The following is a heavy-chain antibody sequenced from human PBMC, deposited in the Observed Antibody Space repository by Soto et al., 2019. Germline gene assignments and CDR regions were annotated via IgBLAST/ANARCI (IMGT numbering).Heavy chain of an antibody. J-gene: IGHJ5*02. Sequence: SETLSLTCTVSGGSISSSNYYWGWIRQPPGKGLEWIGSIYYSGSTYYNPSLKSRVTISVDTSKNQFSLKLSSVTAADTSVYYCATQEVGGSYVYTFDPWGQGTLVTVSS. CDR3: ATQEVGGSYVYTFDP. CDR1: GGSISSSNYY. V-gene: IGHV4-39*01. D-gene: IGHD1-26*01. CDR2: IYYSGST.